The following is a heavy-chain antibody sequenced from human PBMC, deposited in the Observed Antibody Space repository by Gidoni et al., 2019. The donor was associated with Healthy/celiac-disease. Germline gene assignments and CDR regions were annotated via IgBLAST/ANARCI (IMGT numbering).Heavy chain of an antibody. V-gene: IGHV4-39*07. CDR3: ARDVRYSSSWSHFDY. CDR1: GCSISRSDYY. Sequence: QLQLQESGPGLVKPSETLSLTCTVSGCSISRSDYYWGWVRQPPGKGLEWIGTIYYRGDTYYNPSLKSRVTISVDMARNQFSLWLTSVTAADTAMYYCARDVRYSSSWSHFDYWGQGILVTVSS. J-gene: IGHJ4*02. CDR2: IYYRGDT. D-gene: IGHD6-13*01.